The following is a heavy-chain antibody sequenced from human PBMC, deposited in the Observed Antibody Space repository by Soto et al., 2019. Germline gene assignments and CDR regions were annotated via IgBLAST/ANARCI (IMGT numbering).Heavy chain of an antibody. CDR2: MNPNSGNT. CDR3: ARGVVPAATTYYYYYGMDV. V-gene: IGHV1-8*01. D-gene: IGHD2-2*01. J-gene: IGHJ6*02. Sequence: ASVKVSCKASGYTFTSYDINWVRQATGQGLEWMGWMNPNSGNTGYAQKFQGRVTMTRNTSISTAYMELSSLRSEDTAVYYCARGVVPAATTYYYYYGMDVWGQGTTVTVSS. CDR1: GYTFTSYD.